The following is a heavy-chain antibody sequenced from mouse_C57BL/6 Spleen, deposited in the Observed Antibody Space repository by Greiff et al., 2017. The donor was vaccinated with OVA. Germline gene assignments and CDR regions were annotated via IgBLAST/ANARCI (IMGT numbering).Heavy chain of an antibody. CDR2: ISSGSSTI. D-gene: IGHD4-1*01. V-gene: IGHV5-17*01. CDR1: GFTFSDYG. J-gene: IGHJ2*01. CDR3: AISNWEEDYFDY. Sequence: EVQLVESGGSLVKPGGSLKLSCAASGFTFSDYGMHWVRQAPEKGLEWVAYISSGSSTIYYADTVKGRFTISRDNAKNTLFLQMTSLRSEDTAMYYCAISNWEEDYFDYWGQGTTLTVSS.